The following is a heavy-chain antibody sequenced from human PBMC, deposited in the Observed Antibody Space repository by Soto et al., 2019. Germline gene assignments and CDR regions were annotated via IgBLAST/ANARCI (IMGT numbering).Heavy chain of an antibody. D-gene: IGHD3-16*01. CDR3: ARDGPDYTALGY. V-gene: IGHV3-48*03. J-gene: IGHJ4*02. Sequence: VQLVESGGGLVQPGGSLRLSCAASGFTFSSYEMNWVRQAPGKGLEWVSYISSSGSTIYYADSVKGRFTISRDNAKNSLYLQMNSLRAEDTAVYYCARDGPDYTALGYWGQGTLVTVSS. CDR2: ISSSGSTI. CDR1: GFTFSSYE.